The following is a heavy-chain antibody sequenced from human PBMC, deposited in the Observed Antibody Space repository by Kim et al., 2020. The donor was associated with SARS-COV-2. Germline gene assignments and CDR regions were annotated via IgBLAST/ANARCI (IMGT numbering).Heavy chain of an antibody. J-gene: IGHJ5*02. CDR1: GYTFTTSH. CDR2: INPSGGGT. V-gene: IGHV1-46*03. D-gene: IGHD3-10*01. CDR3: ARGTGGGGGWGYGSGQYNRFDP. Sequence: ASVKVSCKASGYTFTTSHIQWVRQAPGQGLEWMGIINPSGGGTTYAQELQGRVTMTRDTSTGTVYMELSSLRSEDTALYYCARGTGGGGGWGYGSGQYNRFDPWGQGTLVIVSS.